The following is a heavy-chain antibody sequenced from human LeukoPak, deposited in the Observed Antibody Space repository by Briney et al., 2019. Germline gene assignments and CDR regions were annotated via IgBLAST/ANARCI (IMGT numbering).Heavy chain of an antibody. J-gene: IGHJ3*02. D-gene: IGHD3-22*01. CDR3: AKDFVDYYDSSGYPLHAFDI. CDR1: GFTFSRYW. Sequence: GGSLRLSCAASGFTFSRYWMSWVRQAPGKGLEWVANIKQDGSEKYYVDSVKGRFTISRDNAMDSLYLQINSLRAEDTAVYYCAKDFVDYYDSSGYPLHAFDIWGQGTTVTVSS. CDR2: IKQDGSEK. V-gene: IGHV3-7*01.